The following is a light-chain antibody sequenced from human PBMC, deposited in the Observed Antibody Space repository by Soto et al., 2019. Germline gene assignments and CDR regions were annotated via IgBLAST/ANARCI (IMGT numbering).Light chain of an antibody. Sequence: VVTQEPSFSVSPGGTVTLTCGLTSGSVSTTYYPSWYQQTPGQAPRTLIYSTNIRSSGVPDRFSGSILGNKAALTITGAQADDESDYHCMLYMGGGLVVFGGGTRLTVL. CDR2: STN. CDR3: MLYMGGGLVV. V-gene: IGLV8-61*01. CDR1: SGSVSTTYY. J-gene: IGLJ2*01.